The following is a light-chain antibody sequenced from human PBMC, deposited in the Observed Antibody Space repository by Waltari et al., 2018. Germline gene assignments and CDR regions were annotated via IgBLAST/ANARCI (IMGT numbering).Light chain of an antibody. V-gene: IGLV2-8*01. Sequence: QSALTQPPSASGSPGQSVTISCTGTSSAVGGYNYVSWYQQHPGKAPKPTIYEVIKRPPGVPDRFSGSKSGNTASLTVSGLQAEDEADYYCSSYAGSNNFVFGTGTNVTVL. CDR3: SSYAGSNNFV. J-gene: IGLJ1*01. CDR2: EVI. CDR1: SSAVGGYNY.